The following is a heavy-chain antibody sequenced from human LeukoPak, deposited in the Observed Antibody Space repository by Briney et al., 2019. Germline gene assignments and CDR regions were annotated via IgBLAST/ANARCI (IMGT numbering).Heavy chain of an antibody. V-gene: IGHV4-34*01. CDR2: INHSGST. J-gene: IGHJ4*02. CDR3: ARAVPYSSGWYAGTYYFDY. Sequence: SETLSFTCAVYGGSFSGYYWSWIRQPPGKGLEWIGEINHSGSTNYNPSLKSRVTISVDTSKNQFSLKLSSVTAADTAVYYCARAVPYSSGWYAGTYYFDYWGQGTLVTVSS. CDR1: GGSFSGYY. D-gene: IGHD6-19*01.